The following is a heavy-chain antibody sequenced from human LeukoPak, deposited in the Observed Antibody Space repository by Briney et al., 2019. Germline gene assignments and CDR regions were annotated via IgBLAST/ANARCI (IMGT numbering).Heavy chain of an antibody. Sequence: PGGSLRLSCAASGFTFSSYAMSWVRQAPGKGLERVSAISGSGGSTYYADSAKGRVTISRDNSKNTLYLQMNSLRAEDTAVYYCAKEIEGYSYVDWFDPWGQGTLVTVSS. CDR1: GFTFSSYA. J-gene: IGHJ5*02. CDR2: ISGSGGST. D-gene: IGHD5-18*01. CDR3: AKEIEGYSYVDWFDP. V-gene: IGHV3-23*01.